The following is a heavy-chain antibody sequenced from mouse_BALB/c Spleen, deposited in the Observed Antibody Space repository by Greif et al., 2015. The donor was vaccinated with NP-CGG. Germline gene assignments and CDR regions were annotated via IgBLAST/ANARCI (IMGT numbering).Heavy chain of an antibody. CDR2: INPGSGGT. V-gene: IGHV1-54*01. Sequence: QVQLKQSGAELVRPGTSVKVSCKASGYAFTNYLIEWVKQRPGQGLEWIGVINPGSGGTNYNEKFKGKATLTADKSSSTAYMQLISLTYDESAVYFCARDYYAMDCWGQGTSVTVS. CDR3: ARDYYAMDC. J-gene: IGHJ4*01. CDR1: GYAFTNYL.